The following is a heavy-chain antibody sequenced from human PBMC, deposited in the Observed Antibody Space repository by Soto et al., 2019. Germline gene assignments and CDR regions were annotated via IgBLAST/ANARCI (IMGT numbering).Heavy chain of an antibody. Sequence: ASVKVSCKASGDTFAAFGFSWVRQAPGRGLEWMGVIIPIFSKTSYAEKFQDRINITADESTRTVYMELRTLRSDDSATYFCARATLRLKAQNPHFYVMDDWGHGTEVTVSS. J-gene: IGHJ6*02. CDR2: IIPIFSKT. V-gene: IGHV1-69*13. CDR1: GDTFAAFG. CDR3: ARATLRLKAQNPHFYVMDD.